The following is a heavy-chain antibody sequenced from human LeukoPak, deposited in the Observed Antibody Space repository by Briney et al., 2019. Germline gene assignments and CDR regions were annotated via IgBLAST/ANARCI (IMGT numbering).Heavy chain of an antibody. CDR2: IYPADSGT. CDR3: ARLSVDGMDV. Sequence: GESLKISCEGSGYSFINYWIGWVRQMPGKGLEWMGIIYPADSGTKYSPSFQGQVTMSADKSISAAYLQWSSLKASDTAMYYCARLSVDGMDVWGQGTTVTVSS. J-gene: IGHJ6*02. V-gene: IGHV5-51*01. D-gene: IGHD2-15*01. CDR1: GYSFINYW.